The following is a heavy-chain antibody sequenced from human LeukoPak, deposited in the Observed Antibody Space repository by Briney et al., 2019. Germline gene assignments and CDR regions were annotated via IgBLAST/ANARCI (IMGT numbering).Heavy chain of an antibody. CDR1: GGSISSYY. J-gene: IGHJ4*02. D-gene: IGHD6-19*01. Sequence: PSETLSLTCTVSGGSISSYYWSWIRQPPGKGLEWIGYIYCSGSTNYNPSLKSRVTISVDTSKNQYSLKLSSVTAADTAVYYCARVQERWLVFDYWGQGTLVSVSS. CDR2: IYCSGST. CDR3: ARVQERWLVFDY. V-gene: IGHV4-59*01.